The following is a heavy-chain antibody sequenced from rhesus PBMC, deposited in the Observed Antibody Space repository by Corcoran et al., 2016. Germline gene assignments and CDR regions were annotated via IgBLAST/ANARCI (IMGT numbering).Heavy chain of an antibody. CDR1: GGSFSGYY. D-gene: IGHD2-15*01. CDR2: ISGSSGST. CDR3: ARDPSLVVGHFDY. V-gene: IGHV4-165*01. Sequence: QLQLQESGPGLVKPSETLSLTCAVSGGSFSGYYWVWIRQPAGKGLEWIGYISGSSGSTDYNPTLKRRVIISTDTSKNQFSLKLSSVTAADTAVYYCARDPSLVVGHFDYWGQGVLVTVSS. J-gene: IGHJ4*01.